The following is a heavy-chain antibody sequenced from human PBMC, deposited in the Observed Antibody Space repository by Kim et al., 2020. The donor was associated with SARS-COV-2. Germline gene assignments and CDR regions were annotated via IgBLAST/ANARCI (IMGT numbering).Heavy chain of an antibody. D-gene: IGHD3-3*01. Sequence: SAASGKGRLTISRDNSKNPLYLQMDSLRAEDTDVYYCAKARFLGWLYDYWGQGTLVTVSS. V-gene: IGHV3-23*01. CDR3: AKARFLGWLYDY. J-gene: IGHJ4*02.